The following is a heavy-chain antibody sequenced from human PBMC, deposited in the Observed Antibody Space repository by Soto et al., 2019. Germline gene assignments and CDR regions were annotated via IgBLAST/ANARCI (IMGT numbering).Heavy chain of an antibody. Sequence: PGESLKISCKASAYDFSTHWIGWVRHMPGKGLQWMAIIYPSDSDTKYRPSFQGHVTISVDKSISTAYPQCGGLHGSDRAKLYGARLFTAAGFWDYFDYWGPGTLVTVSS. CDR1: AYDFSTHW. J-gene: IGHJ4*02. CDR3: ARLFTAAGFWDYFDY. CDR2: IYPSDSDT. D-gene: IGHD3-16*01. V-gene: IGHV5-51*01.